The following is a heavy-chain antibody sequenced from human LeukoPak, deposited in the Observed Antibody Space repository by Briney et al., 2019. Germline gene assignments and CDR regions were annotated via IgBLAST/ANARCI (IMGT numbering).Heavy chain of an antibody. CDR1: GGSISSDGYY. V-gene: IGHV4-31*03. CDR3: ARGVVYALFDY. CDR2: IYYSGST. D-gene: IGHD2-8*02. Sequence: PSETLSLTCTVSGGSISSDGYYWSWIRQHPGKGLEWIGYIYYSGSTYYNPSLKSRVTISVDTSKNQFSLKLSSVTAADTAVYYCARGVVYALFDYWGQGTLVTVSS. J-gene: IGHJ4*02.